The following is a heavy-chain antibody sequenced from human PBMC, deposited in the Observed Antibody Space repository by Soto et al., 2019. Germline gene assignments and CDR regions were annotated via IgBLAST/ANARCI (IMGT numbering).Heavy chain of an antibody. CDR3: AKTTKDERITMIVVVIQPRPRGAFDI. D-gene: IGHD3-22*01. Sequence: PGGSLRLSCAASGFIFSTYSMNWVRQAPGKGLEWISYSSTRWSTISYADSVKGRFTISRDNSKNTLYLQMNSLRAEDTAVYYCAKTTKDERITMIVVVIQPRPRGAFDIWGQGTMVTVSS. V-gene: IGHV3-48*01. CDR1: GFIFSTYS. CDR2: SSTRWSTI. J-gene: IGHJ3*02.